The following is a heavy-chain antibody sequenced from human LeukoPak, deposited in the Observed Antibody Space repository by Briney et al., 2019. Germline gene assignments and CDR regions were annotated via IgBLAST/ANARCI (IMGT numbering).Heavy chain of an antibody. V-gene: IGHV1-8*01. Sequence: GASVKVSCKASGYTFTSYDINWVRQAPGQGLEWMGWINPNSSDTGYAEKFQGKVTMTRNTSISTAYMEVSSLRSEDTAVYYCARGYSYVYNYWGQGTLVTVSS. CDR2: INPNSSDT. CDR1: GYTFTSYD. CDR3: ARGYSYVYNY. D-gene: IGHD5-18*01. J-gene: IGHJ4*02.